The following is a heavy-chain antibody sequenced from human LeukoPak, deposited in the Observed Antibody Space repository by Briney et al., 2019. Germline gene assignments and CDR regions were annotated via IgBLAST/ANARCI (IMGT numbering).Heavy chain of an antibody. J-gene: IGHJ6*03. D-gene: IGHD2-15*01. CDR3: GRVHCSTNSCYDYYDYYMDV. V-gene: IGHV3-20*04. CDR2: INWDGAST. CDR1: GFRFDDYS. Sequence: PGGSLRLSCAASGFRFDDYSMNCVPDVPGKGLEWGAGINWDGASTGYRDSMKGRFTISRDNGKNSLYLQMNSLRVEDTAVYYCGRVHCSTNSCYDYYDYYMDVSGKGTTVTVSS.